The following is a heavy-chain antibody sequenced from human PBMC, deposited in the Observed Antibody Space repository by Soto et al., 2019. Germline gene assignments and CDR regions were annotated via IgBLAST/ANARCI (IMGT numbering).Heavy chain of an antibody. CDR1: GFTFSSYS. D-gene: IGHD6-13*01. CDR2: ISSSSSYI. J-gene: IGHJ3*02. Sequence: AGGSLRLSCAASGFTFSSYSMNWVRQAPGKGLEWVSSISSSSSYIYYADSVKGRFTISRDNAKNSLYLQMNSLRAEDTAVYYCARLNSSWYEGDAFDIWGQGTMVTVSS. V-gene: IGHV3-21*01. CDR3: ARLNSSWYEGDAFDI.